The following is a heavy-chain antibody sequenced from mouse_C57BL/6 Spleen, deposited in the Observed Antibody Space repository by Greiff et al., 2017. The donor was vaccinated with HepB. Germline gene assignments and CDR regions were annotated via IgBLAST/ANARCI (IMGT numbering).Heavy chain of an antibody. CDR3: AKNYYGSSLYFDY. CDR2: IWRGGST. Sequence: VQLQQSGPGLVQPSQSLSITCTVSGFSLTSYGVHWVRQSPGKGLEWLGVIWRGGSTDYNAAFMSRLSITKDNSKSQVFFKMNSLQADDTAIYYCAKNYYGSSLYFDYWGQGTTLTVSS. CDR1: GFSLTSYG. V-gene: IGHV2-5*01. D-gene: IGHD1-1*01. J-gene: IGHJ2*01.